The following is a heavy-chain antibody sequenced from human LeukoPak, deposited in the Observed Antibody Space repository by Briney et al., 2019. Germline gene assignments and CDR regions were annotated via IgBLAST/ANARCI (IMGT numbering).Heavy chain of an antibody. Sequence: GGSLRLSCAASGFTFSSCATSWVRQAPGKGLEWVSGTSGSGGSTYYAGSVKGRFTISRDNSKNTLYLQMNSLRVEDTAVYYCAKNGGSQCYSHLDSWGQGTLVTVSS. CDR1: GFTFSSCA. CDR2: TSGSGGST. D-gene: IGHD2-15*01. CDR3: AKNGGSQCYSHLDS. J-gene: IGHJ4*02. V-gene: IGHV3-23*01.